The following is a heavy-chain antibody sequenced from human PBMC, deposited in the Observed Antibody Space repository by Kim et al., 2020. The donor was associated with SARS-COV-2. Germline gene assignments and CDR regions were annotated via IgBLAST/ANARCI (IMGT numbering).Heavy chain of an antibody. V-gene: IGHV3-23*01. CDR3: AKERVVFDY. J-gene: IGHJ4*02. CDR2: GST. Sequence: GSTYDADAVKGRFTISRDNSKNTLYLEMNSLRAEDTAVYYCAKERVVFDYWGQGTLVTVSS. D-gene: IGHD2-21*01.